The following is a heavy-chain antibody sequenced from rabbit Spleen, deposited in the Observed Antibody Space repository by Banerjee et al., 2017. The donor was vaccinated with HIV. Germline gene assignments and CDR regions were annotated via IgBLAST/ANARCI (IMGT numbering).Heavy chain of an antibody. CDR2: INTDSGST. Sequence: ESGGGLVKPEGSLKLSCKASGFSFSSGYDMCWVRQAPGKGLESITCINTDSGSTYYARWAEGRFTISKTSSTTVTLQMTSLTAADTATYFCARGSATMTMVITGYYLNLWGPGTLVTVS. CDR1: GFSFSSGYD. J-gene: IGHJ4*01. V-gene: IGHV1S40*01. CDR3: ARGSATMTMVITGYYLNL. D-gene: IGHD2-1*01.